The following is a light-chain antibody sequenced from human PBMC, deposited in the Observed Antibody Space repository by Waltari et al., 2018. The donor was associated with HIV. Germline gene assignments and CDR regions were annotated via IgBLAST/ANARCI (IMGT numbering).Light chain of an antibody. V-gene: IGLV2-8*01. CDR2: EVS. CDR1: SSDVGGYTY. J-gene: IGLJ2*01. Sequence: QSALTQPPSASGSPGQSVTIPCTGTSSDVGGYTYVSWYQQHPGKAPKLMIYEVSKLPSGVPDRFSGSKSGNTASLTVSGLQAEDEADYYCSSYAGSNDFGVFGGGTKLTVL. CDR3: SSYAGSNDFGV.